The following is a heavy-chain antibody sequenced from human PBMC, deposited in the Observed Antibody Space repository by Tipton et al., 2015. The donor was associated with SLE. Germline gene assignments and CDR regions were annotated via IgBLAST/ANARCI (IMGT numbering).Heavy chain of an antibody. CDR2: IWYDGSNK. V-gene: IGHV3-33*08. Sequence: RSLRLSCAASGFSFSSHAMHWVRQAPGKGLEWVAVIWYDGSNKYYADSVKGRFTISRDNSKNTLYLQMNSLRAEDTAVYYCATALSPINSFDIWGQGTMVTVSS. CDR3: ATALSPINSFDI. CDR1: GFSFSSHA. J-gene: IGHJ3*02. D-gene: IGHD5-12*01.